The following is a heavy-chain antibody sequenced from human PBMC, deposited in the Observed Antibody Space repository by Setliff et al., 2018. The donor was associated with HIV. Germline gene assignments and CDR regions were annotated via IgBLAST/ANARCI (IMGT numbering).Heavy chain of an antibody. CDR2: IYYSGST. Sequence: SETLSLTCTVSGGSVSSSTTYYWGWIRQPPGKGLEWIGSIYYSGSTYYNPSLKSRVTISVDTSKNQFSLKLSSVTAADTAVYYCARDLYSSGWYGLYYYGMDVWGQGTTVTVSS. V-gene: IGHV4-39*07. J-gene: IGHJ6*02. CDR1: GGSVSSSTTYY. D-gene: IGHD6-19*01. CDR3: ARDLYSSGWYGLYYYGMDV.